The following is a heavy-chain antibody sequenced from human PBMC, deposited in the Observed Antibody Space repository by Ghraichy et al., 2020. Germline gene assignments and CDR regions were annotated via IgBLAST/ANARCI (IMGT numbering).Heavy chain of an antibody. CDR3: ARIAVSGYDY. Sequence: ASVKVSCKASGYSFTDTFTDYYIHWVRQAPGQGLEWMGWINPNSGGTNFAQQFQGRVTMTRDTSISTAYMELSRLTSDDTAVYYCARIAVSGYDYWGQGTLVTVSS. CDR2: INPNSGGT. D-gene: IGHD6-19*01. J-gene: IGHJ4*02. CDR1: GYSFTDTFTDYY. V-gene: IGHV1-2*02.